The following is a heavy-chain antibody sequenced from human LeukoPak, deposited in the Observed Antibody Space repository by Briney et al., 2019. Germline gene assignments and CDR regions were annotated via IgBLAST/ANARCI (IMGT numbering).Heavy chain of an antibody. CDR3: ARDLLSTAGYFDY. Sequence: SETLSLTYTVSGGSISSYYWNWIRQPPGEGLEWIGYIYYSGSTNYNPSLKSRVTISVDTSKNQFSLNLSSVTAADTAVYYCARDLLSTAGYFDYWGQGTLVTVSS. CDR2: IYYSGST. CDR1: GGSISSYY. J-gene: IGHJ4*02. V-gene: IGHV4-59*01. D-gene: IGHD6-19*01.